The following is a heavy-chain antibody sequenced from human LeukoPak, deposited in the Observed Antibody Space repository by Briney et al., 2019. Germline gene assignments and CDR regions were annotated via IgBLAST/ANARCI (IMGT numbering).Heavy chain of an antibody. V-gene: IGHV3-23*01. J-gene: IGHJ6*02. CDR1: GFTFSSYA. Sequence: GGSLRLSCAASGFTFSSYAMSWVRQAPGKGLEWVSAISGSGGSTYYADSVKGRFTISRDNSKNTLYLQMNSLRAEDTAVYYCAKDSMGYYYYGMDVWGQGTTVTVSS. CDR3: AKDSMGYYYYGMDV. CDR2: ISGSGGST. D-gene: IGHD2-8*01.